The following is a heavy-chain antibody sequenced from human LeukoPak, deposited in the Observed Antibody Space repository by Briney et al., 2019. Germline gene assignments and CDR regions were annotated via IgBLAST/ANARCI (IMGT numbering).Heavy chain of an antibody. D-gene: IGHD5/OR15-5a*01. CDR3: ARDKYMSSHVGSLFDP. J-gene: IGHJ5*02. CDR1: GFTFSNYW. V-gene: IGHV3-7*01. CDR2: IKQDGSEK. Sequence: GGSLRLSCAASGFTFSNYWMSWVRQTPGKGLEWVAEIKQDGSEKNYVDSVKGRFIISRDNTKSSLSLQMNSLRDEDTAVYYCARDKYMSSHVGSLFDPWGQGTLVIVSS.